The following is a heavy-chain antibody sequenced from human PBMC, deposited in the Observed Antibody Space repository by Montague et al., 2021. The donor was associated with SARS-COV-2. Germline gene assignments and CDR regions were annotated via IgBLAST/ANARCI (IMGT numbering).Heavy chain of an antibody. V-gene: IGHV4-34*01. J-gene: IGHJ2*01. CDR2: INHSGSI. CDR3: ARGAPTITMIVVVFTGAGWYFDL. CDR1: SGSFSDYY. D-gene: IGHD3-22*01. Sequence: SETLSLTCAVYSGSFSDYYWTRIRQPPGKGLEWIGEINHSGSINYNPSLKSRVSISVGTSKNQFSLKLTSVTAADTAVYYCARGAPTITMIVVVFTGAGWYFDLWGRGTLVTVSS.